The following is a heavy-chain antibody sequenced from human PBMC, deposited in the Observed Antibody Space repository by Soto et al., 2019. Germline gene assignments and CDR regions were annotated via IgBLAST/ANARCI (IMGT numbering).Heavy chain of an antibody. J-gene: IGHJ3*02. V-gene: IGHV1-8*01. CDR1: GYTFTSYD. Sequence: ASVKVSCKASGYTFTSYDINWVRQATGQGLEWKGWMNPNSGNTGYAQKFQGRVTMTRNTSISTAYMELSSLRSEDTAVYYCATYSGVAVAAPTDAFDIWGQGTMVTVSS. D-gene: IGHD6-19*01. CDR2: MNPNSGNT. CDR3: ATYSGVAVAAPTDAFDI.